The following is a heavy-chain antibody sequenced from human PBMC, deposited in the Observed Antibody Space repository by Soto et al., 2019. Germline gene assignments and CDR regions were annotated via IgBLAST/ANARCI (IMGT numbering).Heavy chain of an antibody. CDR2: ISYDGSNK. D-gene: IGHD6-19*01. CDR1: GFTFSSYG. CDR3: AKSIHPYSSGTTFDP. J-gene: IGHJ5*02. Sequence: QVQLVESGGGVVQPGRSLRLSCAASGFTFSSYGMHWVRQAPGKGLEWVAVISYDGSNKYYADSVKGRFTISRDNSKNTLYLQMNSLRAEDTAVYYCAKSIHPYSSGTTFDPWGQGTLVTVSS. V-gene: IGHV3-30*18.